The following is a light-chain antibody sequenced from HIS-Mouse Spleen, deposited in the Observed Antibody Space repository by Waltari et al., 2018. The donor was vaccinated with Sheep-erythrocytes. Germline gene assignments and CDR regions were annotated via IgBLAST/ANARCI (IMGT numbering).Light chain of an antibody. CDR3: QAWDSSTYV. J-gene: IGLJ1*01. CDR2: QDS. Sequence: SYELTQPPSVSVSPGQTASITCSGDKLGDKYACWYQQKPGHSPVLVIYQDSKGHSGIPERFARSNSGTTATLTFSGTQAMDEAEYYCQAWDSSTYVFGTGTKVTVL. CDR1: KLGDKY. V-gene: IGLV3-1*01.